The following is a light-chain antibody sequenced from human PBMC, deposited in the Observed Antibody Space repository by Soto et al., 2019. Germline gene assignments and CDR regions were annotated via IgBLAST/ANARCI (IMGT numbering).Light chain of an antibody. V-gene: IGKV1-5*03. Sequence: DIQMTQSPSSLSASVGDRVTITCQASQDIKNYLNWYQQKPGKAPKLLIYGASSLESGVPPRFSGDGSETDFTLTISSLQRDDFGTYCCQQYSRLWSFGQGTKVDIK. CDR2: GAS. CDR1: QDIKNY. J-gene: IGKJ1*01. CDR3: QQYSRLWS.